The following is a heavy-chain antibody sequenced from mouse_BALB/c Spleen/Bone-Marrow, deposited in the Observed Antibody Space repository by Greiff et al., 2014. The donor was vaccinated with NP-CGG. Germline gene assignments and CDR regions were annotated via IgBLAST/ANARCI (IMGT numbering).Heavy chain of an antibody. V-gene: IGHV5-6-4*01. D-gene: IGHD2-5*01. CDR2: ISSGGSYT. J-gene: IGHJ4*01. Sequence: EVKLMESGGGLVKPGGSLKLSCAASGFTFSSYTMSWVRQTPEKRLEWVATISSGGSYTYYPDSVKGRFTISRDNAKNTLYLQMSSLKSEDTAMYYCTRDGKSNYDYAMDYWGQGTSVTVSS. CDR3: TRDGKSNYDYAMDY. CDR1: GFTFSSYT.